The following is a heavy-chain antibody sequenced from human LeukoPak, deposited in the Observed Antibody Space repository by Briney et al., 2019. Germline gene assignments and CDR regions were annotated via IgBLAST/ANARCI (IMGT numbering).Heavy chain of an antibody. CDR1: GYTLTELS. V-gene: IGHV1-24*01. J-gene: IGHJ4*02. D-gene: IGHD3-22*01. CDR2: FDPEDGET. Sequence: ASVKVSCKVSGYTLTELSMHWVRQAPGKGLEWMGGFDPEDGETIYAQKFQGRVTMTEDTSTDTAYVELSSLRSEDTAVYYCATQIPPHYYDSSGYYISFDYWGQGTLVTVSS. CDR3: ATQIPPHYYDSSGYYISFDY.